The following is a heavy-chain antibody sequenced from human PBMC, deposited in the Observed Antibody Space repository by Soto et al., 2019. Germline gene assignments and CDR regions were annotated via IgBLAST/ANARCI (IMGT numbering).Heavy chain of an antibody. D-gene: IGHD2-2*01. CDR3: ARRISTSSWGGMAV. V-gene: IGHV3-30-3*01. J-gene: IGHJ6*02. Sequence: QVQLVESGGGVVQPGRSLRLSCAASGFTFSSYAMHWVRQAPDKGLEWVAVISYDGSNKYYADSVKGRFTISRDNSKNTLYLQMNSLRAEDTAVYYCARRISTSSWGGMAVWGQGTTVTVSS. CDR2: ISYDGSNK. CDR1: GFTFSSYA.